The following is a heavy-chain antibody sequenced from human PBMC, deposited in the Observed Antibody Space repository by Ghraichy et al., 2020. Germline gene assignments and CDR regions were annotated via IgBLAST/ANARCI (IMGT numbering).Heavy chain of an antibody. Sequence: GGSLRLSCAASGFTFSSYSMNWVRQAPGKGLEWVSSISSSSSYIYYADSVKGRFTISRDNAKNSLYLQMNSLRAEDTAVYYCAINGYSSTIVRGFDYWGQGTLVTVSS. V-gene: IGHV3-21*01. J-gene: IGHJ4*02. CDR2: ISSSSSYI. CDR1: GFTFSSYS. D-gene: IGHD6-13*01. CDR3: AINGYSSTIVRGFDY.